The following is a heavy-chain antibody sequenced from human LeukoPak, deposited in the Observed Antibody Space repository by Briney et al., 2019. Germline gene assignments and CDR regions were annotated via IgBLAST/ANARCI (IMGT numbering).Heavy chain of an antibody. D-gene: IGHD2-15*01. Sequence: ASVKVSCKASGGTFSSYAISWVRQAPGQGLEWMGGIIPIFGTANYAQKFQGRVTITADKSTSTAYMELSSLRSEDTAVYYCAILGYCSGSSCYSADYWGQGTLVTVSS. V-gene: IGHV1-69*06. CDR2: IIPIFGTA. CDR3: AILGYCSGSSCYSADY. CDR1: GGTFSSYA. J-gene: IGHJ4*02.